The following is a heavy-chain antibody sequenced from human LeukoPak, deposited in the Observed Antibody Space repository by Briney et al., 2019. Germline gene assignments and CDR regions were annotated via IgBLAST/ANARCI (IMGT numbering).Heavy chain of an antibody. J-gene: IGHJ5*02. CDR2: INTNTGNP. D-gene: IGHD3-9*01. CDR1: GYTFTSYA. CDR3: ARVESLGIRYFGDYWFDP. V-gene: IGHV7-4-1*02. Sequence: ASVKVSCKASGYTFTSYAINWVRQAPGQGLEWMGWINTNTGNPTYAQGFTGRFVFSLDTSVSTAYLQISSLKAEDTAVYYCARVESLGIRYFGDYWFDPWGQGTLVTVSS.